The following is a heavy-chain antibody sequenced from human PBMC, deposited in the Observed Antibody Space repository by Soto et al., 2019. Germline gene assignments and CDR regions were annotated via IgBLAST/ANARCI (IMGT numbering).Heavy chain of an antibody. CDR1: GYTFTHYG. CDR3: ARVDLHWESGGYTQNWLAT. V-gene: IGHV1-18*01. J-gene: IGHJ5*02. D-gene: IGHD2-15*01. Sequence: QVQVVQSGVEVKQPGASAKVSCKASGYTFTHYGISWVRQAPGQGLEWMGWVSAYNGKTQYAQKFQGRVTMTTETCTTTAYMEMRSLRSADTSVYYFARVDLHWESGGYTQNWLATWGSGTLVTVSA. CDR2: VSAYNGKT.